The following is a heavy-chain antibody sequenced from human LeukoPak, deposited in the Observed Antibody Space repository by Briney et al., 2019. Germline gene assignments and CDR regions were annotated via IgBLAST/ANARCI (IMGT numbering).Heavy chain of an antibody. CDR1: GYSISSGYY. D-gene: IGHD2-15*01. CDR2: IYHSGST. V-gene: IGHV4-38-2*02. J-gene: IGHJ4*02. CDR3: ARVTVVVVVHY. Sequence: SETLSLTCTVSGYSISSGYYWGWIRQPPGKGLEWIGSIYHSGSTYYNPSLKSRVTISVDTSKNQFSLKLSSVTAADTAVYYCARVTVVVVVHYWGQRTLVTVSS.